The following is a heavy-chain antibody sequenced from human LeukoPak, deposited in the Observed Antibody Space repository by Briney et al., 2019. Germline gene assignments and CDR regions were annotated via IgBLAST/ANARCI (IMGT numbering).Heavy chain of an antibody. CDR1: GFTFSSYG. CDR3: ARDRRDILTGYFGYFDY. CDR2: IWYDGSNK. D-gene: IGHD3-9*01. Sequence: GGSLRLSCAASGFTFSSYGMHWVRRAPGKGLEWVAVIWYDGSNKYYADSVKGRFTISRDNSKNTLYLQMNSLRAEDTAVYYCARDRRDILTGYFGYFDYWGQGTLVTVSS. J-gene: IGHJ4*02. V-gene: IGHV3-33*01.